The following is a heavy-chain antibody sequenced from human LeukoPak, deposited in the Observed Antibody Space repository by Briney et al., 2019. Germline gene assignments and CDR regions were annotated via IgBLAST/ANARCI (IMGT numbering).Heavy chain of an antibody. V-gene: IGHV3-48*03. D-gene: IGHD2-15*01. CDR1: GFTFSNYK. CDR2: ISSGGSTM. CDR3: ARAAKWSNAFDI. Sequence: PGGSLRLSCAASGFTFSNYKMNWVRQAPGKGLGWVSFISSGGSTMYYADSVKGRFTISRDNAKNSLYLQMNSLRAEDTAVYYCARAAKWSNAFDIWGQGTMVTVSS. J-gene: IGHJ3*02.